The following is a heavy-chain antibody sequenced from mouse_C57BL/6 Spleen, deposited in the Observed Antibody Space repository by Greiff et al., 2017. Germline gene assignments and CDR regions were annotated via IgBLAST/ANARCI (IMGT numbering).Heavy chain of an antibody. D-gene: IGHD2-5*01. CDR1: GYAFSSSW. V-gene: IGHV1-82*01. J-gene: IGHJ3*01. CDR2: IYPGDGDT. Sequence: QVQLQQSGPELVKPAASVKISCKASGYAFSSSWMNWVKQRPGKGLEWIGRIYPGDGDTNYNGKFKGKATLTADKSSSTAYMQLSSLTSEDSAVYFCARSGGYSNYAWFAYWGQGTLVTVSA. CDR3: ARSGGYSNYAWFAY.